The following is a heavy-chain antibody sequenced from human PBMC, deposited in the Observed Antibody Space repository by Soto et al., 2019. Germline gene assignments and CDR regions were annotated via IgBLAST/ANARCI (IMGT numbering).Heavy chain of an antibody. J-gene: IGHJ4*02. CDR2: IIPIFGTA. Sequence: QVQLVQSGAEVKKPGSSVKVSCKASGGTFSSYAISWVRQAPGQGLEWMGGIIPIFGTANYAQKFQGRVTITADKSSSTAYMELGSLRSEDTAVYYCARPGDSGSHFFDYWGQGTLVTVSS. V-gene: IGHV1-69*06. CDR1: GGTFSSYA. CDR3: ARPGDSGSHFFDY. D-gene: IGHD1-26*01.